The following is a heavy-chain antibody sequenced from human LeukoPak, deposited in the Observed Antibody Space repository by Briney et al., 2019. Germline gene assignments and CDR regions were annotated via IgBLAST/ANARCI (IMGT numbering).Heavy chain of an antibody. CDR1: GFTFSSYD. J-gene: IGHJ4*02. Sequence: GGSLRLSCAASGFTFSSYDMHWVRQATGKGLEWVSAIGTAGDTYYPGSVKGRFTISREDAKNSLYLQMNSLRAGGTAVYYCARAPGYCSSTSCYSLDYWGQGTLVTVSS. D-gene: IGHD2-2*01. CDR2: IGTAGDT. V-gene: IGHV3-13*01. CDR3: ARAPGYCSSTSCYSLDY.